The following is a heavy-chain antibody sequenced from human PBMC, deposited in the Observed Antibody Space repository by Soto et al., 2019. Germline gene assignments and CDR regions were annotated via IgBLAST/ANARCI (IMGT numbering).Heavy chain of an antibody. CDR1: GASISNFY. V-gene: IGHV4-4*07. CDR2: LYTRGTT. Sequence: SETLSLTCSVSGASISNFYWSWIRQSAGKGLEWIGRLYTRGTTDYNPSLKSRVTMSIDTSKNRVSLSLTSVTAADTAVYYCAKGGTYYFDSWGQGIVVTV. CDR3: AKGGTYYFDS. J-gene: IGHJ4*02. D-gene: IGHD3-16*01.